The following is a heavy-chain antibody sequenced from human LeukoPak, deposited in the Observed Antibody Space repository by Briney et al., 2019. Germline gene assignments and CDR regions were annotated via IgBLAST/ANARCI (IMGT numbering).Heavy chain of an antibody. CDR1: GFTFSSYG. J-gene: IGHJ3*02. Sequence: PGGSLRLTCAASGFTFSSYGMHWVRQAPGKGLEWVAFIRYDGSNKYYADSVKGRFTISRDNSKNTLYLQMNSLRAEDTAVYYCAKLLNREYPHRGAFDIWGQGTMVTVSS. V-gene: IGHV3-30*02. CDR2: IRYDGSNK. CDR3: AKLLNREYPHRGAFDI. D-gene: IGHD2-2*01.